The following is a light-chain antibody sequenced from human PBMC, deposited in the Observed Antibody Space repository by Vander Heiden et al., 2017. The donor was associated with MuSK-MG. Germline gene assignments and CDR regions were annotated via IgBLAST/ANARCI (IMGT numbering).Light chain of an antibody. CDR3: QEWDSSPQGV. Sequence: YDLTPPPSVSVSPGQTASITCSGDKLGDKYACWYQQKPGQSPVLVSYQDSKRPSGIPERFSGSNSGNTATLTISGTQAMDEAYYYCQEWDSSPQGVFGGGTKLTVL. CDR2: QDS. J-gene: IGLJ2*01. V-gene: IGLV3-1*01. CDR1: KLGDKY.